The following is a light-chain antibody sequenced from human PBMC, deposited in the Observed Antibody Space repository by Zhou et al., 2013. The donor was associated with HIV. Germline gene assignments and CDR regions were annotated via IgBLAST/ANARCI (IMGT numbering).Light chain of an antibody. Sequence: DIQMTQSPSSLSASVGDRVTITCRASQGISNSLAWFQQTPGKAPNLLVYAASTLQSGVPSRFSGSKSGTDYTLTISSLQPEDSATYYCQQYYSFPYTFGQGTKLEIK. V-gene: IGKV1-NL1*01. CDR2: AAS. J-gene: IGKJ2*01. CDR1: QGISNS. CDR3: QQYYSFPYT.